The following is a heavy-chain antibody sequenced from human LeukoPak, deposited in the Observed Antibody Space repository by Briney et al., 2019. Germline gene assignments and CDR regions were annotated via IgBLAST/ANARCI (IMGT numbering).Heavy chain of an antibody. Sequence: SGGSLRLSCAASGFTFSTYAMSWVRQAPGKGLEWVSAISGSGGKTYYADPVKGRFTIARDNSKNTLYLQMNSLRAEDTAVYYCAKELDSSGYFDYWGQGTLDTVSS. CDR3: AKELDSSGYFDY. CDR1: GFTFSTYA. D-gene: IGHD3-22*01. J-gene: IGHJ4*02. CDR2: ISGSGGKT. V-gene: IGHV3-23*01.